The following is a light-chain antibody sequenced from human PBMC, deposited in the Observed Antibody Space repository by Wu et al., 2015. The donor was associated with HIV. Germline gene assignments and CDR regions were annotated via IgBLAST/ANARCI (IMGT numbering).Light chain of an antibody. CDR3: QQRSNWLIT. J-gene: IGKJ5*01. Sequence: EIVLTQSPGTLSLSPGERATLSCRASQSVNNYLAWYQQKPGQAPKLLIYDASNRATGIPARFSGSGSGTDFTLTITNLEPEDFAVYYCQQRSNWLITFGQGTRLEI. CDR2: DAS. CDR1: QSVNNY. V-gene: IGKV3-11*01.